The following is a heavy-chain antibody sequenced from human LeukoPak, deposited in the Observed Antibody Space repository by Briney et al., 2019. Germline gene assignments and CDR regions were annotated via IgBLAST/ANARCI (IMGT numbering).Heavy chain of an antibody. V-gene: IGHV4-39*07. J-gene: IGHJ4*02. CDR2: IYHSGST. D-gene: IGHD6-13*01. CDR1: GGSISSSSYY. CDR3: ARGVESSSWYYFDY. Sequence: SETLSLTCTVSGGSISSSSYYWGWIRQPPGKGLEWIGSIYHSGSTYYNPSLKSRVTIAVETSKNQFSLKLSSVTAADKAVYYCARGVESSSWYYFDYWGQGTLVTVSS.